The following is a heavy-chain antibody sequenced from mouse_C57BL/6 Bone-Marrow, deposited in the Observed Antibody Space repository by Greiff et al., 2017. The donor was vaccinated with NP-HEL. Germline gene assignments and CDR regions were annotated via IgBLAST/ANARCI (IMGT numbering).Heavy chain of an antibody. CDR1: GYAFSSYW. Sequence: VQLQQSGAELVKPGASVKISCKASGYAFSSYWMNWVKQRPGKGLEWIGQIYPGDGDTNYNGKFKGKATLTADKSSSTAYMQLSSLTSEDSAVYFCARRRANYSNYEFAYWGQGTLVTVSA. J-gene: IGHJ3*01. D-gene: IGHD2-5*01. CDR3: ARRRANYSNYEFAY. V-gene: IGHV1-80*01. CDR2: IYPGDGDT.